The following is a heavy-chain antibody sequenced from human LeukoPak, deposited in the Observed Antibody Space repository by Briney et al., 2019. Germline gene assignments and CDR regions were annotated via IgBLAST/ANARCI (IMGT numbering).Heavy chain of an antibody. V-gene: IGHV3-23*01. CDR1: GFTFSSYA. CDR2: ISGSGGST. D-gene: IGHD2-2*01. J-gene: IGHJ4*02. CDR3: ATALQLLGGY. Sequence: GGSLRLSCAASGFTFSSYAMSWVRQAPGKGLEWVSAISGSGGSTYYADSVKGRFTISRDNSKNALYLQMNSLRAEDTAVYYFATALQLLGGYWGQGTLVTVSS.